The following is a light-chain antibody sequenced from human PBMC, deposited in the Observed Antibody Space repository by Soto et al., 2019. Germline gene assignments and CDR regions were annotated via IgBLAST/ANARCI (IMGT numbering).Light chain of an antibody. Sequence: IVLTQSPGTLSLSPGEGATLSCRASQSVSSSYLAWYQQNRGQAPRLLIYGASTRATGTPDRFSGSGSGTDFTLTITRLEPEDFAVYYCQQYGSSRWTFGQGTKV. CDR2: GAS. J-gene: IGKJ1*01. V-gene: IGKV3-20*01. CDR3: QQYGSSRWT. CDR1: QSVSSSY.